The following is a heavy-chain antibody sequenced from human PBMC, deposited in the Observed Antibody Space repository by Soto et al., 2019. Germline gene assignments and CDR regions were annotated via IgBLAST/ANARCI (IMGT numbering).Heavy chain of an antibody. J-gene: IGHJ6*02. CDR3: AKGTAVVIYYYYAMNV. CDR2: ISGSGGST. Sequence: PGGSLRLSCAASGFTFSSFAVNWVRQAPGKGLEWVSLISGSGGSTYYADSVKGRFTISRDNSKNTLYLQMNNLRAEDTAVYYCAKGTAVVIYYYYAMNVWGQGTTVTVYS. D-gene: IGHD5-18*01. CDR1: GFTFSSFA. V-gene: IGHV3-23*01.